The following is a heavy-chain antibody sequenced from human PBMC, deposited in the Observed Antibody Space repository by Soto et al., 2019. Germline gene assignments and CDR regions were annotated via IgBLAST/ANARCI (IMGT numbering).Heavy chain of an antibody. V-gene: IGHV3-33*01. CDR1: GFTFSSYG. CDR3: ARDVGGARGVYVWNYYGIGL. D-gene: IGHD3-16*01. Sequence: QVQLVESGGGVVKPGRSLRLSCAASGFTFSSYGMHWVRQAPGKGLEWVAVIRHDGSNKYYADSVKGRFTISRDNSKNTLYLQINSLSAEDTNVYSCARDVGGARGVYVWNYYGIGLWGRGTTVTVSS. CDR2: IRHDGSNK. J-gene: IGHJ6*02.